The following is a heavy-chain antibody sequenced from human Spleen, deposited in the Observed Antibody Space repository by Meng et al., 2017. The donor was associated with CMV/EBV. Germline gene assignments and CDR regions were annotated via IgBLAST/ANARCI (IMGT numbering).Heavy chain of an antibody. V-gene: IGHV3-11*03. D-gene: IGHD5-18*01. CDR3: ARSNSYGLYNWFDS. CDR2: IRKNNNGR. J-gene: IGHJ5*01. Sequence: SGFNVSDYYRSWSSQAPGKGRKWIEYIRKNNNGRNNEDSVKGRFTISRENAKNTLYLQMNSMRAEDTALYDCARSNSYGLYNWFDSWGQGTLVTVSS. CDR1: GFNVSDYY.